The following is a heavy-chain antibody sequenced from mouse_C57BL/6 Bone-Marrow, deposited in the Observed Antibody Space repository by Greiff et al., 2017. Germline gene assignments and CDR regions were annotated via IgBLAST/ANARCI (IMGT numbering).Heavy chain of an antibody. CDR1: GYTFTSYW. V-gene: IGHV1-61*01. Sequence: QVQLQQPGAELVRPGSSVKLSCKASGYTFTSYWMDWVKQRPGQGLEWIGNIYPSDSETHYNQKFKDKATLAVDKSSSTAYMQLSSLTSEDSAVYYCARLDSSSTVVGDGGQGTTRTVSS. D-gene: IGHD1-1*01. J-gene: IGHJ2*01. CDR2: IYPSDSET. CDR3: ARLDSSSTVVGD.